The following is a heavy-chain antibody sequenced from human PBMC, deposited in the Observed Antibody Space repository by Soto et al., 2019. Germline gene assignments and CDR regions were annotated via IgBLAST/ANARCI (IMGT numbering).Heavy chain of an antibody. CDR2: ISGSGGST. CDR1: GFTFSSYA. J-gene: IGHJ3*02. V-gene: IGHV3-23*01. CDR3: AKDPLFPLGYCTNGVCSQRDDAFDI. Sequence: GGSLRLSCAASGFTFSSYAMSWVRQAPGKGLEWVSAISGSGGSTYYADSVKGRFTISRDNSKNTLYLQMNSLRAEDTAVYYCAKDPLFPLGYCTNGVCSQRDDAFDIWGQGTMVTVSS. D-gene: IGHD2-8*01.